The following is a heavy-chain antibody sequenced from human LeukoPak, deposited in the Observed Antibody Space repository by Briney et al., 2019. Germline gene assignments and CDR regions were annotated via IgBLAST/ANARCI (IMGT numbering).Heavy chain of an antibody. D-gene: IGHD6-13*01. J-gene: IGHJ6*02. CDR3: ARVVRPAAAGTEDYYGMDV. CDR1: GFTVSSYY. V-gene: IGHV3-53*01. CDR2: IYSGGSA. Sequence: PGGSLRLSCAASGFTVSSYYMSWVRQAPGKGLEWVSVIYSGGSAYYADSVKGRFTISRDNSKNTLYLQMNSLRAEDTAVYYCARVVRPAAAGTEDYYGMDVWGQGTTVTVSS.